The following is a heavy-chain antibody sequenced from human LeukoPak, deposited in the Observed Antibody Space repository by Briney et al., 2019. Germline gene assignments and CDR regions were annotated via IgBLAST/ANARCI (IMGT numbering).Heavy chain of an antibody. D-gene: IGHD3-22*01. J-gene: IGHJ4*02. V-gene: IGHV3-30*19. CDR2: ISYDGSNK. CDR1: GFTFSSYG. CDR3: ASSRITMIVVAY. Sequence: GGSLRLSCAASGFTFSSYGMHWVRKAPGKGLEWVAVISYDGSNKYYADSVKGRFTISRDNSKNTLYLQMNSLRAEDTAVYYCASSRITMIVVAYWGQGTLVTVSS.